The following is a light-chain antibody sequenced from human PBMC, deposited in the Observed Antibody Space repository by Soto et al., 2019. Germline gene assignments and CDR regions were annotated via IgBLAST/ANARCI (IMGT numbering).Light chain of an antibody. Sequence: QSLLTQPPSASGTPGQGVTIACSGSTSNIGSNYVYWYQQLPGTAPKLLIYRNNQRPSGVPDRFSGSKSGTSASLAISGLRSDDEADYFCATWDDSMNGFYVVGKRTKVTAL. CDR3: ATWDDSMNGFYV. CDR2: RNN. CDR1: TSNIGSNY. V-gene: IGLV1-47*01. J-gene: IGLJ1*01.